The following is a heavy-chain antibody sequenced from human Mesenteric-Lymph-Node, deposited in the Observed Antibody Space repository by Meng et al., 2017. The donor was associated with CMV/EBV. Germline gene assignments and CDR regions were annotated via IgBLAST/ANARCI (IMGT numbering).Heavy chain of an antibody. Sequence: GGSLRLSCKGSGYSFTSYWIGWVRQMPGKGLEWMGIIYPGDSDTRYSPSFQGQVTISADKSISTAYLQWSSLKASDTAMYYCARDWGMAGTTGDYWGQGTLVTVSS. CDR3: ARDWGMAGTTGDY. J-gene: IGHJ4*02. D-gene: IGHD1-7*01. CDR1: GYSFTSYW. CDR2: IYPGDSDT. V-gene: IGHV5-51*01.